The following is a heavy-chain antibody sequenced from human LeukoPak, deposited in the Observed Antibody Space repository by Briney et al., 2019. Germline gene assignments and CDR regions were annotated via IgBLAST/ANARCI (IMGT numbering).Heavy chain of an antibody. CDR2: INTDGRIT. V-gene: IGHV3-64*02. CDR1: GFSFRNYA. D-gene: IGHD1-26*01. J-gene: IGHJ4*02. CDR3: TRDGGSFCDFDY. Sequence: GGSLGLSCVAFGFSFRNYAIPWVRQAPGKGLEYVSVINTDGRITYYADSVKGRFTISRDNSKNTVYLQMGSLRGEDMAVYYCTRDGGSFCDFDYWGQGALVTVSS.